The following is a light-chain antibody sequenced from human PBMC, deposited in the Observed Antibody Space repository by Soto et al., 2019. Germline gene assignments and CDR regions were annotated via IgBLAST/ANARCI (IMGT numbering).Light chain of an antibody. Sequence: QSALTQPASVSGSPGQSXTIXCTGTSSDVGGYNYVSWYQQHPGKAPKLMIYDVSNRPSGVSNRFSGSKSGNTASLTISGLQAEDEADYYCSSYTSSSTLVVFGGGTKLTVL. J-gene: IGLJ2*01. CDR1: SSDVGGYNY. CDR3: SSYTSSSTLVV. CDR2: DVS. V-gene: IGLV2-14*01.